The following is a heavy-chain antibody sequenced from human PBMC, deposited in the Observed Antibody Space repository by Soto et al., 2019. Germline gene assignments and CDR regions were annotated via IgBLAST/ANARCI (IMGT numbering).Heavy chain of an antibody. V-gene: IGHV1-69*02. Sequence: ASVKVSCKASGGTFSSYTISWVRQAPGQGLERMGRIIPILGIANYAQKFQGRVTITADKSTSTAYMELSSLRSEDTAVYYCARTPKGYNWNYLFDPWGQGTLVTVSS. D-gene: IGHD1-7*01. J-gene: IGHJ5*02. CDR2: IIPILGIA. CDR1: GGTFSSYT. CDR3: ARTPKGYNWNYLFDP.